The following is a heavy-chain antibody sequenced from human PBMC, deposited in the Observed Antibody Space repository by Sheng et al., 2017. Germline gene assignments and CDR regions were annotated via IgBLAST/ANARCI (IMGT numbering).Heavy chain of an antibody. CDR1: GFTFSSYA. CDR2: ISYDGSNK. V-gene: IGHV3-30*01. Sequence: QVQLVESGGGVVQPGRSLRLSCAASGFTFSSYAMHWVRQAPGKGLEWVAVISYDGSNKYYADSVKGRFTISRDNSKNTLYLQMNSLRAEDTAVYYCARDRDQPYYDFWKRSYGMDVWDQGP. D-gene: IGHD3-3*01. CDR3: ARDRDQPYYDFWKRSYGMDV. J-gene: IGHJ6*02.